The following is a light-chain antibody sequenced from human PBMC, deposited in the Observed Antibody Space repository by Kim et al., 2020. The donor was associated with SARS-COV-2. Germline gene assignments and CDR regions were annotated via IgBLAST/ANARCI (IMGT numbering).Light chain of an antibody. Sequence: KTVALPGRRRRGSIASNYVLWYQQRAGSAPTTVIYEDNQRPSGVPDRFSGSIDSSSNSASLTISGLKTEDEADYYCQSYDSSTYVVFGGGTQLTVL. V-gene: IGLV6-57*03. CDR1: RGSIASNY. CDR2: EDN. CDR3: QSYDSSTYVV. J-gene: IGLJ2*01.